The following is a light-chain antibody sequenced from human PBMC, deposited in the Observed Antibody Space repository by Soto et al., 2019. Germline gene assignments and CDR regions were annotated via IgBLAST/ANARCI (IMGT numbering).Light chain of an antibody. Sequence: DIQMTQSPYSLSSSVGDRATITCQASQDISNYLIWYQQKPGEAPKLLIYDASNLETGVPSRFSGSGSGTDFTLTISSLQPEDFATYYCQQRSSTPQTFGEGTKVDIK. CDR1: QDISNY. CDR2: DAS. CDR3: QQRSSTPQT. V-gene: IGKV1-39*01. J-gene: IGKJ4*01.